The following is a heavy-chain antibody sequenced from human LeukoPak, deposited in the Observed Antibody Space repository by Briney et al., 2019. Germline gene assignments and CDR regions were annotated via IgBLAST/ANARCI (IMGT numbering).Heavy chain of an antibody. D-gene: IGHD3-10*01. CDR2: ISWNSGSI. J-gene: IGHJ4*02. Sequence: PGGSLRLSCAASGFTFYDYAMHWVRHAPGKGLEWVSGISWNSGSIGYADSVKGRFTISRDNAKNSLYLQMNSLRAEDTALYYCAKVPITMVRGVNYYFDYWGQGTLVTVSS. V-gene: IGHV3-9*01. CDR3: AKVPITMVRGVNYYFDY. CDR1: GFTFYDYA.